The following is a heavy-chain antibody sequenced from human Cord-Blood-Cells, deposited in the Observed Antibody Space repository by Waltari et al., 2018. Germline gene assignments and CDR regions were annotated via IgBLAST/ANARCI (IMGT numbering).Heavy chain of an antibody. Sequence: EVQLVESGGGLVQPGGPLRLSCAASGFPFSGSEMNWVRQAPGKGLEWVSYISSSGSTIYYADSVKGRFTISRDNAKNSLYLQMNSLRAEDTAVYYCARSLGSKTDYWGQGTLVTVSS. CDR2: ISSSGSTI. V-gene: IGHV3-48*03. CDR1: GFPFSGSE. CDR3: ARSLGSKTDY. J-gene: IGHJ4*02. D-gene: IGHD3-10*01.